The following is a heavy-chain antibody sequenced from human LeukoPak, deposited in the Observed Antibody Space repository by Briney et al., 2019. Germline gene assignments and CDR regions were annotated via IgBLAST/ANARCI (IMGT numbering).Heavy chain of an antibody. Sequence: GGSLRLSWAASGXTFSSYDVSRVRQAPGKGLEWVSAISGNGDSTYYADSVKGRFTISRDNSKNTLYLQMNSLRAADTAVYYCARETDYGDYGAWYFDLWGRGTLVTVSS. CDR1: GXTFSSYD. V-gene: IGHV3-23*01. J-gene: IGHJ2*01. CDR2: ISGNGDST. CDR3: ARETDYGDYGAWYFDL. D-gene: IGHD4-17*01.